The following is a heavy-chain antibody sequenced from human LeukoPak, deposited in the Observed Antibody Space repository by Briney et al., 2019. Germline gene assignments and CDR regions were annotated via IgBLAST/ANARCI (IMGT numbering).Heavy chain of an antibody. CDR1: GFTISSNY. V-gene: IGHV3-66*04. Sequence: GGSLRLSCAASGFTISSNYMSWVRQAPGKGLEWVSVIYSGGSTYYSDSVKGRFTISRDNSKKTLYHQMKRLKAEETAVYYCARRFTMVRGVIIDDFAFGIWGQGTMVTVSS. CDR2: IYSGGST. J-gene: IGHJ3*02. CDR3: ARRFTMVRGVIIDDFAFGI. D-gene: IGHD3-10*01.